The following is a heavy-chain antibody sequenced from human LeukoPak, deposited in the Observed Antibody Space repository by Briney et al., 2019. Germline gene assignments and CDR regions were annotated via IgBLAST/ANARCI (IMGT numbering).Heavy chain of an antibody. J-gene: IGHJ5*02. CDR1: GYTFTDYY. Sequence: ASVKVSCKASGYTFTDYYMHWVRQAPGQGLEWMGWINPNSGGANYAQKFQGRVTMTSDTSISTAYMELSRLRSDDTAVYYCSRDLELWGQGTLVTVSS. V-gene: IGHV1-2*02. CDR2: INPNSGGA. CDR3: SRDLEL.